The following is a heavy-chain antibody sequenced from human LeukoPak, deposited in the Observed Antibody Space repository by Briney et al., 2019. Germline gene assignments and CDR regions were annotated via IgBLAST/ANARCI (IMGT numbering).Heavy chain of an antibody. J-gene: IGHJ3*02. Sequence: AGSLTLTCAVSGFTFSTYAMSWVRQPPGKGLEWVAAISGSGGSTYYADSMKGRFTTSRDNSTHPLYLQIDSLRAADTAVYYCAKKMGAGAFDIWGQGTMVTVSS. CDR1: GFTFSTYA. CDR3: AKKMGAGAFDI. D-gene: IGHD1-26*01. CDR2: ISGSGGST. V-gene: IGHV3-23*01.